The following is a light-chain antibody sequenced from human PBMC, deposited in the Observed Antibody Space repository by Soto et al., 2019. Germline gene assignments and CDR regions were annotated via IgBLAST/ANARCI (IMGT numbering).Light chain of an antibody. J-gene: IGKJ4*01. V-gene: IGKV1-39*01. CDR2: AAS. Sequence: DIQLTQSPSSLSASVVYRVTITFRASQSIRSYLNWYQQKPGKAPKLLIYAASSLQTGVSSRFSGSGSGTDFTLTISNLQPEDFATYYCQQTSSTPTFGGGTKVDIK. CDR1: QSIRSY. CDR3: QQTSSTPT.